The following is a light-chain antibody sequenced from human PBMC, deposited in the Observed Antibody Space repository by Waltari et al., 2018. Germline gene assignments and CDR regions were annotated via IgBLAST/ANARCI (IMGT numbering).Light chain of an antibody. CDR3: QHTFETPYS. CDR2: ATS. Sequence: DIQMNQSPSSLSASIGDRDTITCRASENIGSYLNWYQQRTGEAPKLLIYATSTLQTEVPSRFSGSGSRTDFTLTISSLQPEDFATYYCQHTFETPYSFGQGTKLESK. CDR1: ENIGSY. V-gene: IGKV1-39*01. J-gene: IGKJ2*01.